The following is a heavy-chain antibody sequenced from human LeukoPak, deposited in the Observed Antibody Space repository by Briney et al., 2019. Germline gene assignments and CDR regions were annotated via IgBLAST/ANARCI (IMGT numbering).Heavy chain of an antibody. V-gene: IGHV3-21*01. CDR1: GFTFSSYS. J-gene: IGHJ6*03. CDR3: AGVIAEDTAMVLLYYYYYMDV. D-gene: IGHD5-18*01. CDR2: ISSSSYI. Sequence: GGSLRLSCAASGFTFSSYSMNWVRQAPGKGLEWVSSISSSSYIYYADSVKGRFTISRDNAKNSLYLQMNSLRAEDTAVYYCAGVIAEDTAMVLLYYYYYMDVWGKGTTVTVSS.